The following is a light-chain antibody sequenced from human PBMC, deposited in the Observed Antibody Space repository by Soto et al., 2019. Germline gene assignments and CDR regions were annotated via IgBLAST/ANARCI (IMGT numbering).Light chain of an antibody. CDR2: EVS. J-gene: IGLJ1*01. CDR1: SSDVGGYTF. Sequence: QSALTQPASVSGSPGQSITISCTGTSSDVGGYTFVSWYQHHPGKAPKLMIYEVSDRPSGVSNRFSGSKSGNTASLTISGLQAEDEADYYCSSYTSNNTPVFGTGTQLTVL. V-gene: IGLV2-14*01. CDR3: SSYTSNNTPV.